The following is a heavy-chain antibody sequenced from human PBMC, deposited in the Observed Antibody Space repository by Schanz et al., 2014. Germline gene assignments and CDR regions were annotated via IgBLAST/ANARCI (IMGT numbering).Heavy chain of an antibody. CDR2: MYINSGST. CDR1: GFTVNTNY. J-gene: IGHJ3*01. D-gene: IGHD5-12*01. CDR3: ARDGGRDGYNLAFDV. V-gene: IGHV3-53*01. Sequence: EVQLVESGGGLIQPGGSLRLSCAVSGFTVNTNYMSWVRQAPGKGLEWISSMYINSGSTQYADSVKGRFIISRDSSKNTLSLQMNSLSAEDTAVYFCARDGGRDGYNLAFDVWGQGTLVTVSS.